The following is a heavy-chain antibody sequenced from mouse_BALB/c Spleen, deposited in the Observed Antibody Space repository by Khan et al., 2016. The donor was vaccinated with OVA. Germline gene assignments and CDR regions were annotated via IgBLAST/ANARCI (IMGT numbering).Heavy chain of an antibody. CDR3: ARKSTRAAY. Sequence: VKLMESGAELVKPGASVKMSCKASGYTFTSYTMHWVKQRPGQGLEWIGYINPSSGYTKYNQKFKDKATLTADKSSSTAYMQLSSLTSDDSAVYYCARKSTRAAYWGQGTTLTVSS. D-gene: IGHD3-1*01. J-gene: IGHJ2*01. CDR2: INPSSGYT. V-gene: IGHV1-4*01. CDR1: GYTFTSYT.